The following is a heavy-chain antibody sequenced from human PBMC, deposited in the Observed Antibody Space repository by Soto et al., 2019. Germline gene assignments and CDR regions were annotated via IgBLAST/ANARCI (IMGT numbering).Heavy chain of an antibody. J-gene: IGHJ6*02. CDR1: GFTFRTQG. V-gene: IGHV3-30*03. Sequence: QVHLVESGGGVVQPGMSLRLSCAASGFTFRTQGMHWVRQAPGKGLEWVAGISYDGKNKHYADSVKGRFTISRDNSKNTLYFQMSSLRAEDTAMYYCARDKVGDYGGRHYYYYGSDVWGQGTTVTVSS. CDR2: ISYDGKNK. D-gene: IGHD4-17*01. CDR3: ARDKVGDYGGRHYYYYGSDV.